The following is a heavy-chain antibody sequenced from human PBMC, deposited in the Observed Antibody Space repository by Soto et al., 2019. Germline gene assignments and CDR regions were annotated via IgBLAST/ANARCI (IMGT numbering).Heavy chain of an antibody. D-gene: IGHD3-16*01. Sequence: QVQLLESGPGLVKPSEALSLTCSVSGDSVTSNYWSWIRQTPGKGLEWIGYVYNIGSTNYNPSLRSRDTIAADTTKTQISLRLRSVTAADTAVYYCARDGDYGGQQYWGQGTLVTVSS. V-gene: IGHV4-59*02. CDR2: VYNIGST. J-gene: IGHJ4*02. CDR3: ARDGDYGGQQY. CDR1: GDSVTSNY.